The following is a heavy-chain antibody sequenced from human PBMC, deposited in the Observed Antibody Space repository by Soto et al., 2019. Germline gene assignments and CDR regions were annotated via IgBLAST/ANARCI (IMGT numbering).Heavy chain of an antibody. J-gene: IGHJ6*02. CDR1: GFTFSSYS. D-gene: IGHD5-12*01. CDR2: ISSSSSYI. CDR3: GREEMATIMDYYYYGMDV. V-gene: IGHV3-21*01. Sequence: EVQLVESGGGLVKPGGSLRLSCAASGFTFSSYSMNWVRQAPGKGLEWVSSISSSSSYIYYADSVKGRFTISRDNAKNSLYLQMNSLRAEDKAVYYCGREEMATIMDYYYYGMDVWGQGTTVTVSS.